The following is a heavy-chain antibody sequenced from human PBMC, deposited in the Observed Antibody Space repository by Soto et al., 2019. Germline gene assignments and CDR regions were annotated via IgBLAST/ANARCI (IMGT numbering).Heavy chain of an antibody. Sequence: GGSLRLSCAASGFTFSSYAMHWVRQAPGKGLEWVAVISYDGSNKYYADSVKGRFTISRDNSKNTLYLQMNSLRAEDTAVYYCARDGRRMATIRPASAYFDYWGQGTLVTVSS. J-gene: IGHJ4*02. CDR2: ISYDGSNK. CDR3: ARDGRRMATIRPASAYFDY. D-gene: IGHD5-12*01. V-gene: IGHV3-30-3*01. CDR1: GFTFSSYA.